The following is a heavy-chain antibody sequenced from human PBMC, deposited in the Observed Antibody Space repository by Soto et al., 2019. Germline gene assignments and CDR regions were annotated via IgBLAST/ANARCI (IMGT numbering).Heavy chain of an antibody. D-gene: IGHD4-4*01. Sequence: QVQLVQSGAEVKKPGASVKDSCKASEYTFSSYTLHSVRQAPGQRLEWMGWINAGNGDSKYSQKFQGRVSISRDTSASTASMELSSLTSEGTAVYYCARELQGLYYFDYWGQGTLGTVSS. V-gene: IGHV1-3*01. J-gene: IGHJ4*02. CDR3: ARELQGLYYFDY. CDR2: INAGNGDS. CDR1: EYTFSSYT.